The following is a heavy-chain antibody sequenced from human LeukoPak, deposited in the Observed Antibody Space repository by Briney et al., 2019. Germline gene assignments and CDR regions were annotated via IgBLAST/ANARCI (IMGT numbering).Heavy chain of an antibody. CDR3: ARDRRDGYNFNY. CDR1: GFTFSNYW. V-gene: IGHV3-74*01. J-gene: IGHJ4*02. CDR2: INSDGSST. D-gene: IGHD5-24*01. Sequence: GGSLRLSCAVSGFTFSNYWMHWVRQAPGKGLVWVSRINSDGSSTSYADSVKGRFTISRDNAKNTLNLQMNSLRAEVTAVYYCARDRRDGYNFNYWGQGTLVTVSS.